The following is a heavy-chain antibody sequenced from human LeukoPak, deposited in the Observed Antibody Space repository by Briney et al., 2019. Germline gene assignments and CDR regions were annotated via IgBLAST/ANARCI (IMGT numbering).Heavy chain of an antibody. V-gene: IGHV1-24*01. Sequence: ASVKVSCKVSGYTLTELSMHWVRQAPGKGLEWMGGFDPEDGETIYAQKFQGRVAMTEDTSTDTAYMELSSLRSEDTAVYYCATVGYCYDSSGYPYYFDYWGQGTLVTVSS. CDR3: ATVGYCYDSSGYPYYFDY. J-gene: IGHJ4*02. CDR2: FDPEDGET. CDR1: GYTLTELS. D-gene: IGHD3-22*01.